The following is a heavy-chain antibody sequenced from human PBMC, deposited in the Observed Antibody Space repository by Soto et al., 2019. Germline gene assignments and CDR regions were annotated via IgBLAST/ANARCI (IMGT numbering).Heavy chain of an antibody. V-gene: IGHV3-11*01. CDR1: GFTFSDYY. Sequence: GGSLRLSCAASGFTFSDYYMSWIRQAPGKGLEWVSYISPSGSSIYYADSVKGRFTISRDNAKNSLYLQMNSLRAEDTAVYYCARVYSGYDFIDYWGQGTLVTSPQ. J-gene: IGHJ4*02. CDR3: ARVYSGYDFIDY. D-gene: IGHD5-12*01. CDR2: ISPSGSSI.